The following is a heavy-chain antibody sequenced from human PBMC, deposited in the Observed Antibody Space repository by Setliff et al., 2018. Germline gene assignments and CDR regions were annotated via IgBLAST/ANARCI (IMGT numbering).Heavy chain of an antibody. Sequence: ASVKVSCKASGYTFMSYDINWVRQATGQGLEWVGWMDPNSGNTAYGRKFQDRVTITRNTSISTAYMELSSLRSEDTAVYYCARGRASGGYWGQGTPVTVSS. CDR1: GYTFMSYD. CDR3: ARGRASGGY. V-gene: IGHV1-8*03. J-gene: IGHJ4*02. D-gene: IGHD3-22*01. CDR2: MDPNSGNT.